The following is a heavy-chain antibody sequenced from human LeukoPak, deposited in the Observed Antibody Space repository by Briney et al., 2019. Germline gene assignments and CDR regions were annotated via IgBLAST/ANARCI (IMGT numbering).Heavy chain of an antibody. CDR2: INHSGST. CDR1: GGSFSGYY. CDR3: ARDRCYDSSGYSSYWYFDL. J-gene: IGHJ2*01. V-gene: IGHV4-34*01. D-gene: IGHD3-22*01. Sequence: SETLSLTCAVYGGSFSGYYWSWIRQPPGKGLEWIGEINHSGSTNYNPSLKSRVTISVDTSKNQFSLKLSSVTAADTAVYYCARDRCYDSSGYSSYWYFDLWGRGTLVTVSS.